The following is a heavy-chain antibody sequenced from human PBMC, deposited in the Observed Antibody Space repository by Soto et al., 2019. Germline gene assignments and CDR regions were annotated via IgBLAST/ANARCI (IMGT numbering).Heavy chain of an antibody. CDR3: ARDCRVAVLCY. CDR2: ISSSSSTI. V-gene: IGHV3-48*01. CDR1: GFTFSSYS. Sequence: EVQLVESGGGLVQPGGSLRLSCAASGFTFSSYSMNWVRQAPGKGLEWVSYISSSSSTIYYADSVKGRLTISRDNAKNSLYLQMNSLRAEDTAVYYCARDCRVAVLCYWGQGTLVTVSS. D-gene: IGHD6-19*01. J-gene: IGHJ4*02.